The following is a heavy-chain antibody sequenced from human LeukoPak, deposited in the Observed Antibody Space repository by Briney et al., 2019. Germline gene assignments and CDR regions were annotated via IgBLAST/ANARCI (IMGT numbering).Heavy chain of an antibody. Sequence: ASVKVSCKASGYTFSNYAINWVRQAPGKGLEWMGGINANTGNPTYALGFTGRFVVSLDTSFSTAYLQISSLQAEDTAVYYCARGDSGPTYNSNWYETDYWGQGTLVTVSS. V-gene: IGHV7-4-1*02. CDR2: INANTGNP. CDR1: GYTFSNYA. J-gene: IGHJ4*02. CDR3: ARGDSGPTYNSNWYETDY. D-gene: IGHD6-13*01.